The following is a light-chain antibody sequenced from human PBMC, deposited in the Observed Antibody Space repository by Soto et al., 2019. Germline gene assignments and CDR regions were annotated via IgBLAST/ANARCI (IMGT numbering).Light chain of an antibody. CDR3: SSFTSGSTLVV. J-gene: IGLJ2*01. CDR2: EVT. V-gene: IGLV2-14*01. Sequence: QSALTQPASVSGSPGQSITISCTGSSSDVGGYNYVSWHQQHPGKAPRLMIYEVTNRPSGVSNRFSGSKSGNTASLTISGLRAEDEADYYCSSFTSGSTLVVFGGGTKLTVL. CDR1: SSDVGGYNY.